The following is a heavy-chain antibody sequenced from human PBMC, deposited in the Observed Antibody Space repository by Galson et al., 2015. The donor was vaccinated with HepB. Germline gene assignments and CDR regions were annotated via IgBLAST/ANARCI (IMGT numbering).Heavy chain of an antibody. V-gene: IGHV4-4*07. CDR2: IYVGGST. D-gene: IGHD2-2*01. CDR3: ARDRRGGDYCRSTTSCSYFDY. J-gene: IGHJ4*01. Sequence: ETLSLTCIVSGGSINGYYWSWIRQPAGKGLEWIGRIYVGGSTSDNPSLKSRVTMSADTSKNQLSLKLTSVTAADTAVYYCARDRRGGDYCRSTTSCSYFDYWGHGALVTVSS. CDR1: GGSINGYY.